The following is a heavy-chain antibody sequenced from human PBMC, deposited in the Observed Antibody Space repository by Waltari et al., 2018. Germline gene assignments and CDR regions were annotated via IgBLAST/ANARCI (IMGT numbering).Heavy chain of an antibody. CDR2: IPGDGSST. CDR3: AKDRQGVWDY. Sequence: VQVLESGGGLVQPGGSLRLSCAASGFTFSSYAMSWVRQAPGKELEWVSAIPGDGSSTYYADSVKGRFTISRDNAKNTVYLQMNSLGAEDTAIYYCAKDRQGVWDYWGQGTLVTVSS. V-gene: IGHV3-23*01. CDR1: GFTFSSYA. D-gene: IGHD2-8*01. J-gene: IGHJ4*02.